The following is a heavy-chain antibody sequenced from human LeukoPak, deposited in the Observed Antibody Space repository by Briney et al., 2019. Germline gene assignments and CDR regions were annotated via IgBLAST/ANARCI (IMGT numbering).Heavy chain of an antibody. CDR3: ARTLGRYSGYDFDY. D-gene: IGHD5-12*01. J-gene: IGHJ4*02. CDR2: IYYSGST. Sequence: SETLSLTCTVSGGSISSGGYCWSWIRQHPGKGLEWIGYIYYSGSTYYNPSLKSRVTISVDTSKNQFSLKLSSVTAADTAVYYCARTLGRYSGYDFDYWGQGTLVTVSS. CDR1: GGSISSGGYC. V-gene: IGHV4-31*03.